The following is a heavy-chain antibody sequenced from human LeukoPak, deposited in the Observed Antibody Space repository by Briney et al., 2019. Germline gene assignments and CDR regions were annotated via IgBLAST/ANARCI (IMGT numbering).Heavy chain of an antibody. CDR1: VFTFSDYY. CDR3: ASLMTTVTTIDY. J-gene: IGHJ4*02. V-gene: IGHV3-11*01. CDR2: NNSSGSTI. D-gene: IGHD4-17*01. Sequence: SLRLSCAASVFTFSDYYMSWIRLDPGTGREGVSYNNSSGSTIYYADSVKGRFTISRENAKNSLYLQMNSLMAEDTAVYYCASLMTTVTTIDYWGQGTLVTVSS.